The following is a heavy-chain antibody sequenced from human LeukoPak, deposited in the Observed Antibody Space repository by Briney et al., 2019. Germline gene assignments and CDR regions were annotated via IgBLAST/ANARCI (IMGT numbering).Heavy chain of an antibody. Sequence: ASVKVSCKVSGYTLTELSMHWVRQAPGKGLEWMGGFDPGDGETIYAQKFQGRVTMTEDTSTDTAYMELSSLRSEDTAVYYCATDYTARGSGSRGPPRWFDPWGQGTLVTVSS. CDR3: ATDYTARGSGSRGPPRWFDP. CDR1: GYTLTELS. V-gene: IGHV1-24*01. D-gene: IGHD3-10*01. J-gene: IGHJ5*02. CDR2: FDPGDGET.